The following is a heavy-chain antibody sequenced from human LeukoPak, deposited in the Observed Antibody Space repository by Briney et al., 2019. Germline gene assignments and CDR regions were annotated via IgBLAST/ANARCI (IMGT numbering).Heavy chain of an antibody. Sequence: GGSLRLSCAASGFTFSSYSMNWVRQAPGKGLEWVSSISNSSSYIYYADSVKGRFTISRDNAKNSLYLQMNSLRAEDTAVYYCAATTLGLSRPTFDYWGQGTLVTVSS. J-gene: IGHJ4*02. D-gene: IGHD1-26*01. CDR3: AATTLGLSRPTFDY. CDR1: GFTFSSYS. CDR2: ISNSSSYI. V-gene: IGHV3-21*01.